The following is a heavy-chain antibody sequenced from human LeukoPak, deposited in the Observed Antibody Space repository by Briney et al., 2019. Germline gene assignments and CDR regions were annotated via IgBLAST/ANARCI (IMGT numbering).Heavy chain of an antibody. CDR2: ISYDGSNK. Sequence: GRSLRLSCAASGFTFSSYGMHWVRQAPGKGLERVAVISYDGSNKYYADSVKGRFTISRDNSKNTLYLQMNSLRAEDTAVYYCARGSYDSSDPIDYWGQGTLVTVSS. J-gene: IGHJ4*02. D-gene: IGHD3-22*01. CDR3: ARGSYDSSDPIDY. V-gene: IGHV3-30*03. CDR1: GFTFSSYG.